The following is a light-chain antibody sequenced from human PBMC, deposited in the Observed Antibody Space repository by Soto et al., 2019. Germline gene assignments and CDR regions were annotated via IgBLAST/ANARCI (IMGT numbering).Light chain of an antibody. Sequence: EIVLTQSPATLSWSPGERATLSCRASQSISNYVAWYQQKPGQAPRLLIYDASDRATGIPGRFSGSGSGTDFTLTISRLEPEDFAVYYCQQHSNWPPITFGQGARLENK. J-gene: IGKJ5*01. CDR1: QSISNY. V-gene: IGKV3-11*01. CDR2: DAS. CDR3: QQHSNWPPIT.